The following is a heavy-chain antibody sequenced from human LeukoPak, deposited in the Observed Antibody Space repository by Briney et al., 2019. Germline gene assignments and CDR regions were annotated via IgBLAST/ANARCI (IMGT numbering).Heavy chain of an antibody. CDR2: LSAAGRTI. V-gene: IGHV3-48*01. D-gene: IGHD3-10*01. J-gene: IGHJ4*02. CDR1: GFAFTSYS. Sequence: PGGSLRLSCAASGFAFTSYSMNWVRQAPGKGLEWVSYLSAAGRTIYYADSVQGRFSISRDTTKNTLSLQMDSLRADDTAVYYCARGGHTYGLDYWGQGILVVVSS. CDR3: ARGGHTYGLDY.